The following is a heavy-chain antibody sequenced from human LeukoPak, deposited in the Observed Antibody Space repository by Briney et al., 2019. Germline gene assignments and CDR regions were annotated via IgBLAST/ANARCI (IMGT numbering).Heavy chain of an antibody. Sequence: GGSLRLSCAASGFTFSSYAMSRVRQAPGKELEWVSAISGSGGSTYYADSVKGRFTISRDNSKNTLYLQMNSLRAEDTAVYYCAKLSGQQLVLDYWGQGTLVTVSS. J-gene: IGHJ4*02. D-gene: IGHD6-13*01. CDR2: ISGSGGST. CDR1: GFTFSSYA. CDR3: AKLSGQQLVLDY. V-gene: IGHV3-23*01.